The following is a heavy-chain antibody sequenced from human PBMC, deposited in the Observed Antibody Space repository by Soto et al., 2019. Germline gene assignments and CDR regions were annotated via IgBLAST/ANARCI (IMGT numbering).Heavy chain of an antibody. Sequence: VGSVRLSCAASGFTFSSYGMHWVRQAPGKGLEWVAVIWYDGSNKYYADSVKGRFTISRDNAKNTVYLQMNSLRAEDTAVYYCATLNSFGSDYWGQGTLVTVSS. CDR3: ATLNSFGSDY. V-gene: IGHV3-33*03. D-gene: IGHD5-18*01. CDR2: IWYDGSNK. CDR1: GFTFSSYG. J-gene: IGHJ4*02.